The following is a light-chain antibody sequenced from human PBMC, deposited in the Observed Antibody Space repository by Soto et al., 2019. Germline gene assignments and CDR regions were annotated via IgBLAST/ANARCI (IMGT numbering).Light chain of an antibody. Sequence: EIVITQSPATLSVSPGERATLSCRASQSVSSNLAWYQQKPGQAPRLLIYGASTRATGIPARFSASGSGTDFTLTISDVQPEDFALYYCHQRQSWPRTFGQGTKVDNK. CDR2: GAS. CDR3: HQRQSWPRT. CDR1: QSVSSN. J-gene: IGKJ1*01. V-gene: IGKV3-15*01.